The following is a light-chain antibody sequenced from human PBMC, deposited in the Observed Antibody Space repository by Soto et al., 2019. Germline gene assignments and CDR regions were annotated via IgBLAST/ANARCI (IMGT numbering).Light chain of an antibody. J-gene: IGKJ1*01. Sequence: IVMTQSPATLSVSPGERATLSCRASQSVSSNLAWYQQKPGQAPRLLIYGASTRATGIPARFSGSGSGTEFTLTISSLQSEDFAVYYCQQYNNWPLTFGQGTRWIS. CDR1: QSVSSN. V-gene: IGKV3-15*01. CDR2: GAS. CDR3: QQYNNWPLT.